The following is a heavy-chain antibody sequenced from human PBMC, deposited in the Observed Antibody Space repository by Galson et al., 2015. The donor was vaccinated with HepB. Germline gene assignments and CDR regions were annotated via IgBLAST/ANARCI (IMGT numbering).Heavy chain of an antibody. J-gene: IGHJ4*02. CDR3: ARAKYLYSTFDY. Sequence: SVKVSCKASGYTFTGYYMHWVRQAPGQGLEWMGWINPNSGGTNYAQKFQDWATMTRDTSISTAYMELSRLRPDDTAVYFCARAKYLYSTFDYWGQGALVTVSS. V-gene: IGHV1-2*04. D-gene: IGHD5-18*01. CDR2: INPNSGGT. CDR1: GYTFTGYY.